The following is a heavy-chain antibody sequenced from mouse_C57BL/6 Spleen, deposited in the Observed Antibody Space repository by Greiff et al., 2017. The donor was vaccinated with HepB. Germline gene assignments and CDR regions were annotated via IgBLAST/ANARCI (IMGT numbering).Heavy chain of an antibody. CDR1: GFTFSSYA. D-gene: IGHD1-1*01. J-gene: IGHJ3*01. V-gene: IGHV5-4*01. CDR3: ARDRASYYYGSSYVVLAY. Sequence: EVKLVESGGGLVKPGGSLKLSCAASGFTFSSYAMSWVRQTPEKRLEWVATISDGGSYTYYPDNVKGRFTISRDNAKNNLYLQMSHLKSEDTAMYYWARDRASYYYGSSYVVLAYWGQGTLVTVSA. CDR2: ISDGGSYT.